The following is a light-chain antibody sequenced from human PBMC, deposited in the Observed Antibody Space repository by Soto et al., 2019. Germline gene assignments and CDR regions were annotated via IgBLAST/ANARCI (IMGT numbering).Light chain of an antibody. CDR3: HQYYSTPPIT. Sequence: ESVWTQDNATLCLSPGERATLSCRSSQSVSRNLAWYQQKPGQAPRLLIYDASNRATGIPARFSGSGSVTDFTLTISSLQAEDVAVYYCHQYYSTPPITFGQGTRPEIK. CDR1: QSVSRN. CDR2: DAS. V-gene: IGKV3-11*01. J-gene: IGKJ5*01.